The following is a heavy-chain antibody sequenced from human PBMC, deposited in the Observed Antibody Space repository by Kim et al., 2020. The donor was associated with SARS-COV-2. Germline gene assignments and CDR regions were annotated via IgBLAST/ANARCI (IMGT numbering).Heavy chain of an antibody. CDR3: ARHEDYGDYGGFDP. V-gene: IGHV4-39*01. D-gene: IGHD4-17*01. CDR2: IYYSGST. J-gene: IGHJ5*02. CDR1: GGSISSSSYY. Sequence: SETLSLTCTVSGGSISSSSYYWGWIRQPPGKGLEWIGSIYYSGSTYYNPSLKSRVTISVDTSKNQFSLKLSSVTAADTAVYYCARHEDYGDYGGFDPWGQGTLVTVSS.